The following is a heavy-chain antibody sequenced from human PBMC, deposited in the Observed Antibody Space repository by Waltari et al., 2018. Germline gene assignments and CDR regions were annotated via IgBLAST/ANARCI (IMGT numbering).Heavy chain of an antibody. J-gene: IGHJ3*02. D-gene: IGHD5-12*01. CDR2: IKQDGSEK. Sequence: EVQLVESGGGLVQPGGSLRLSCAASGFTFSRYWMSWVRQAPGKGLEWVANIKQDGSEKYYVDSVKGRFTISRDNAKNSLYLQMNSLRAEDTAVYYCARDGYKRDDAFDIWGQGTMVTVSS. V-gene: IGHV3-7*01. CDR3: ARDGYKRDDAFDI. CDR1: GFTFSRYW.